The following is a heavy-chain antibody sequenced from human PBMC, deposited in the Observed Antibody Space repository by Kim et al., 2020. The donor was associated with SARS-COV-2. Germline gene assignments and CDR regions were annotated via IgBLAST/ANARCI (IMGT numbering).Heavy chain of an antibody. D-gene: IGHD2-2*01. V-gene: IGHV5-51*01. CDR1: GYSFTSYW. CDR3: ARGRYCSSTSCGKRTWFDP. J-gene: IGHJ5*02. CDR2: IYPGDSDT. Sequence: GASLKISCKGSGYSFTSYWIGWVRQMPGKGLEWMGIIYPGDSDTRYSPSFQGQVTISADKSISTAYLQWSSLKASDTAMYYCARGRYCSSTSCGKRTWFDPWGQGTLVTVSS.